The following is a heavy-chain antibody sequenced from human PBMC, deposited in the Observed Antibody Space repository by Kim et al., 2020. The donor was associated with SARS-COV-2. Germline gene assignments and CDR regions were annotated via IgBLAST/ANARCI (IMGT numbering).Heavy chain of an antibody. CDR2: IYTSGST. Sequence: SETLSLTCTVSGGSISSYYWSWIRQPAGKGLEWIGRIYTSGSTNYNPSLKSRVTMSVDTSKNQFSLKLSSVTAADTAVYYCARALYDYGDYRIQSHYDYWGQGTLVTVSS. CDR3: ARALYDYGDYRIQSHYDY. J-gene: IGHJ4*02. D-gene: IGHD4-17*01. CDR1: GGSISSYY. V-gene: IGHV4-4*07.